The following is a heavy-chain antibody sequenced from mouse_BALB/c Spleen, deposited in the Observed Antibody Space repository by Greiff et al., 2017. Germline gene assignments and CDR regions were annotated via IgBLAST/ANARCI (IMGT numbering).Heavy chain of an antibody. CDR2: ISSGGSYT. Sequence: EVQVVESGGGLVKPGGSLKLSCAASGFTFSSYAMSWVRQSPEKRLEWVAEISSGGSYTYYPDTVTGRFTISRDNAKNTLYLEMSSLRSEDTAMYYCARPHYYGSSTWFAYWGQGTLVTVSA. D-gene: IGHD1-1*01. J-gene: IGHJ3*01. V-gene: IGHV5-9-4*01. CDR1: GFTFSSYA. CDR3: ARPHYYGSSTWFAY.